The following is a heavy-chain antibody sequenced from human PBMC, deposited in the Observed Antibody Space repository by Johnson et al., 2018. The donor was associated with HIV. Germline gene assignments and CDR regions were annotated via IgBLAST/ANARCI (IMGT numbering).Heavy chain of an antibody. CDR2: ISYDGSNK. D-gene: IGHD3-3*01. CDR3: ARGSTYYDFWSGYAFDI. Sequence: QVQLVESGGVVVQPGGSLRLSCAASGFTFSNYAMHWVRQAPGKGLEWVAVISYDGSNKFYADSVKGRFPISRDHAKNSLYLQMNSLRAEDTAVYYCARGSTYYDFWSGYAFDIWGQGTMVTVSS. V-gene: IGHV3-30*04. CDR1: GFTFSNYA. J-gene: IGHJ3*02.